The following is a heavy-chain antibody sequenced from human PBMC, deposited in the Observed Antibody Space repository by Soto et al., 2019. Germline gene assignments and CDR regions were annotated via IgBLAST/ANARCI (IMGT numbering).Heavy chain of an antibody. V-gene: IGHV4-34*01. Sequence: SETLSLTCAVYGGSFSGYYWSWIRQPPGKGLEWIGEINHSGSTNYNPSLKSRVTISVDTSKNQFSLKLSSVTAADTAVYYCARGPRSSWHYYYYYYMGVWGKGTTVTVSS. D-gene: IGHD6-13*01. CDR2: INHSGST. CDR3: ARGPRSSWHYYYYYYMGV. J-gene: IGHJ6*03. CDR1: GGSFSGYY.